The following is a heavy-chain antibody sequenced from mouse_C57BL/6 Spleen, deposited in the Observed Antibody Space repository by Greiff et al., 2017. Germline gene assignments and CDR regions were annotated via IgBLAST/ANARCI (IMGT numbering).Heavy chain of an antibody. J-gene: IGHJ4*01. CDR3: ARSGGRDYAMDY. CDR1: GYTFTSYT. Sequence: VQLQQSGAELARPGASVKMSCKASGYTFTSYTMHWVKQRPGQGLEWIGYINPSSGYTKYNQKFKDKATLTADKSSSTAYMQLSSLTSEDSAVYYCARSGGRDYAMDYWGQGTSVTVSS. V-gene: IGHV1-4*01. D-gene: IGHD3-1*01. CDR2: INPSSGYT.